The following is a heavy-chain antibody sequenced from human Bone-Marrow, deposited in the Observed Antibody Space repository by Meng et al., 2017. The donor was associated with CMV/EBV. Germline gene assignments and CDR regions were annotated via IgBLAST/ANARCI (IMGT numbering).Heavy chain of an antibody. J-gene: IGHJ4*02. Sequence: GGSLRLSCKGSGYSFTSYWIGWVRQMPGKGLEWMGIIYPGDSNTRYSPSFQGQVTISADKSISTAYLQWSSLKASDTAMYYCARGADFWSGYFDYWGQGTLVTVSS. CDR1: GYSFTSYW. CDR3: ARGADFWSGYFDY. D-gene: IGHD3-3*01. CDR2: IYPGDSNT. V-gene: IGHV5-51*01.